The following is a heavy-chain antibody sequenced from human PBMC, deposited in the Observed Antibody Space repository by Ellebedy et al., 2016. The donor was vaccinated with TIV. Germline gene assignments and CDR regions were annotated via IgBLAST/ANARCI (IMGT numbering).Heavy chain of an antibody. D-gene: IGHD6-19*01. CDR3: AKTASKGRGWRTPIDY. Sequence: GESLKISCAASGFTFSNYAMSWVRQAPGKGLEWVSALGGSSENTYYADFVQGRFTISRDTSENTLYLQMNSLRAEYTAVYYCAKTASKGRGWRTPIDYWGQGTLVTVSS. J-gene: IGHJ4*02. CDR1: GFTFSNYA. V-gene: IGHV3-23*01. CDR2: LGGSSENT.